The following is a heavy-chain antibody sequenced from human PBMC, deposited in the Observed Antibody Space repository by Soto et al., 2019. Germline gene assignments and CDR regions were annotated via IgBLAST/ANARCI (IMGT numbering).Heavy chain of an antibody. J-gene: IGHJ5*02. CDR1: GYTFTSYG. Sequence: ASVKVSCKASGYTFTSYGISWVRQAPGQGLEWMGWISAYNGNTNYAQKLQGRVTMTTDTSTSTAYMELRSLRSDDTAVYYCASLIPYCSSTSCYDRSWFDPWGQGTLVTVSS. D-gene: IGHD2-2*01. V-gene: IGHV1-18*01. CDR3: ASLIPYCSSTSCYDRSWFDP. CDR2: ISAYNGNT.